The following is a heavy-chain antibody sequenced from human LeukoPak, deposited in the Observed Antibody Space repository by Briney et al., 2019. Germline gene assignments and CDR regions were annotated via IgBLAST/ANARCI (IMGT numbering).Heavy chain of an antibody. D-gene: IGHD3-10*01. CDR3: ARFGGSAKGDY. Sequence: PSETLSLTCTVSGDSISSYYRSWLRQPPGKGLEWIGYLYYSGSNNYNPSLKSRVTISVDMSKNQFSLKLSSVTAADTAVYYCARFGGSAKGDYWGQGTLVTVSS. J-gene: IGHJ4*02. CDR1: GDSISSYY. V-gene: IGHV4-59*01. CDR2: LYYSGSN.